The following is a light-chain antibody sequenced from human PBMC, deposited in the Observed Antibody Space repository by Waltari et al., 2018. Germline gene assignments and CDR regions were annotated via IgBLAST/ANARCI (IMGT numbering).Light chain of an antibody. J-gene: IGKJ1*01. CDR1: QSVSKY. Sequence: EIVLTQSPGTLSLSPGERATLSCRASQSVSKYLAWYQQKPGQAPRLLIYDASTRATGIPDRFSGSGWGTDFNLTISRLEPEDFAVYYCQKYGTLPATFGQGTKVQ. CDR2: DAS. CDR3: QKYGTLPAT. V-gene: IGKV3-20*01.